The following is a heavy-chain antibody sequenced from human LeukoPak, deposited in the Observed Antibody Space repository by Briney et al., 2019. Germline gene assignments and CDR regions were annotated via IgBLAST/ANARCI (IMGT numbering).Heavy chain of an antibody. CDR3: ARAVAAAGTGAEYFQH. CDR2: INPNSGGT. CDR1: RYTFTGYY. V-gene: IGHV1-2*02. Sequence: ASVQDSCQASRYTFTGYYIHWLRQAPGQGLAWMGWINPNSGGTNYAQKVQGRVTMTRDTSINTAYMELSRLRSDDTAVYYCARAVAAAGTGAEYFQHWGQGTLVTVSS. J-gene: IGHJ1*01. D-gene: IGHD6-13*01.